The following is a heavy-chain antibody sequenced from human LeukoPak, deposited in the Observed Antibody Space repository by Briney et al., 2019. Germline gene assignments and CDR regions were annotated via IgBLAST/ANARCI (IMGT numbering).Heavy chain of an antibody. Sequence: GASVKVSCKASGYTFTSYGISWVRQAPGQGLEWMGWISAYNGNTNYAQKLQGRVTMTTDTSTSTAYMELRSLRSDDTAVYYCARDLGYCSGGSCRRFDYWGQGTLVTVSS. J-gene: IGHJ4*02. CDR3: ARDLGYCSGGSCRRFDY. V-gene: IGHV1-18*01. CDR1: GYTFTSYG. CDR2: ISAYNGNT. D-gene: IGHD2-15*01.